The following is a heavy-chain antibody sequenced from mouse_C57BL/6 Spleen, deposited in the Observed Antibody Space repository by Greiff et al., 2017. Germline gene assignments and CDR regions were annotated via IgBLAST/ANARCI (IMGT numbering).Heavy chain of an antibody. J-gene: IGHJ3*01. D-gene: IGHD6-1*01. CDR3: ARSIAVEASWFAY. CDR1: GYTFTSYW. V-gene: IGHV1-72*01. CDR2: IYPNSGGT. Sequence: QVHVKQSGAELVKPGASVKLSCKASGYTFTSYWMPWVKQRPGRGLEWIGRIYPNSGGTKYNEKVKSKATLTVDKPSSTAYLQLSSLTSEDSAVYYCARSIAVEASWFAYWGQGTLVTVSA.